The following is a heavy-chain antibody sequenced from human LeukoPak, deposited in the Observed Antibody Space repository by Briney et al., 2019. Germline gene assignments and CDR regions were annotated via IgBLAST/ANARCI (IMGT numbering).Heavy chain of an antibody. CDR2: ISSSSSYI. V-gene: IGHV3-21*01. CDR1: GFTFSSYS. Sequence: GGSLRLSCAASGFTFSSYSMNWVRQAPGKGLEWVSSISSSSSYIYYADSVKGRFTISRDNAKNSLYLQMNSLRAEDTAVYYCARGYCSSTSCYYFDYLGQGILVTVSS. J-gene: IGHJ4*02. D-gene: IGHD2-2*01. CDR3: ARGYCSSTSCYYFDY.